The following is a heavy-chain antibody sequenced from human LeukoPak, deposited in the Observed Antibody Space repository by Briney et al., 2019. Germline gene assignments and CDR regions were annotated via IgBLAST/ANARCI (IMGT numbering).Heavy chain of an antibody. V-gene: IGHV4-39*01. CDR2: IYYNGGT. J-gene: IGHJ3*02. Sequence: SETLSLTCTVSGGSISSRSYYWGWIRQPPGKGLEWIGSIYYNGGTYYNPSLKSRVTISVDTSKNQFSLKLNSVTAADTAVYYCARALVTVVTPGDAFDIWGQGTMVTVSS. D-gene: IGHD4-23*01. CDR3: ARALVTVVTPGDAFDI. CDR1: GGSISSRSYY.